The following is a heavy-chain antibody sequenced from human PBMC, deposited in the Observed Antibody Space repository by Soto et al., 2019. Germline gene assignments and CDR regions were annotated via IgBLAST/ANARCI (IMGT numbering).Heavy chain of an antibody. CDR3: ARQYYYDSRRFDP. J-gene: IGHJ5*02. CDR1: GGSISSSSYY. Sequence: NPSETLSLTCTVSGGSISSSSYYWGWIRQPPGKGLEWIGSIYYSGSTYYNPSLKSRVTISVDTSKNQFSLKLSSVTAADTAVYYCARQYYYDSRRFDPWGQGTLVTVSS. V-gene: IGHV4-39*01. CDR2: IYYSGST. D-gene: IGHD3-22*01.